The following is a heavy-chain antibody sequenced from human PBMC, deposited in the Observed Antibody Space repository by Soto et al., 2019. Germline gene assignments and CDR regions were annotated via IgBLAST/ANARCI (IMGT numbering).Heavy chain of an antibody. V-gene: IGHV3-53*01. Sequence: GGSLRLSCAASGFTVSSNYISWVRQAPGKGLEWVSVIYSGGITYYADSVKGRFTISSDNSKNTLYLQMNSLRAEDTAVYYCARGSCGYSYDLGYWGQGTLVTLCS. D-gene: IGHD5-18*01. CDR3: ARGSCGYSYDLGY. CDR2: IYSGGIT. CDR1: GFTVSSNY. J-gene: IGHJ4*02.